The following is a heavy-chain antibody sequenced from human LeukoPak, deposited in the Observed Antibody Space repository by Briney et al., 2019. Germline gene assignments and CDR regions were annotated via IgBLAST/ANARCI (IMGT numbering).Heavy chain of an antibody. J-gene: IGHJ4*02. D-gene: IGHD1-7*01. Sequence: GGSLRLSCVASGFTFRNYGMHWVRQAPGKGLEWVAVISYDGGRKYSADPVKGRFTISRDDSQNTVSLQMNSLRAEDTAVYYCGSVVALELPPAGDYWGQGTLVTVSS. CDR3: GSVVALELPPAGDY. V-gene: IGHV3-30*03. CDR2: ISYDGGRK. CDR1: GFTFRNYG.